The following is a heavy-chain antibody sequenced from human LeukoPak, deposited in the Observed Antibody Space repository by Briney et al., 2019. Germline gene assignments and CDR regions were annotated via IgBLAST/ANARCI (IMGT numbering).Heavy chain of an antibody. J-gene: IGHJ4*02. CDR3: ARDLGDTSRFLWGNYFDH. D-gene: IGHD6-13*01. V-gene: IGHV1-46*01. CDR2: INPSTGGT. CDR1: GYTFPNYY. Sequence: ASVKVSCKASGYTFPNYYIHWVRQAPGQGLEWMAIINPSTGGTHYAQGFQGRVTVTRDTSTSTVYMELSSLRSEDTAVYYCARDLGDTSRFLWGNYFDHWGQGTLVTVSS.